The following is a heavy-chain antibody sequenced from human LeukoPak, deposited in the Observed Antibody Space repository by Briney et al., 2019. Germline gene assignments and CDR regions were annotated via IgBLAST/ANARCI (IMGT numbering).Heavy chain of an antibody. CDR3: AKVFDILIGSFDY. Sequence: NPGGSLRLSCAASRFTFSNYAMSWIRQAPGKGLEWVSYISSSGSTIYYADSVKGRFTISRDNAKNSLYLQMNSLRAEDTAVYYCAKVFDILIGSFDYWGQGTLVTVSS. J-gene: IGHJ4*02. CDR2: ISSSGSTI. D-gene: IGHD3-9*01. CDR1: RFTFSNYA. V-gene: IGHV3-11*01.